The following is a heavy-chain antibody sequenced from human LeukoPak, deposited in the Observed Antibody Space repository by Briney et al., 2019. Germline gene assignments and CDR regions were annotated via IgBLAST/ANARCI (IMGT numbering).Heavy chain of an antibody. D-gene: IGHD2-2*01. V-gene: IGHV3-13*01. Sequence: GGSLRLSCVASGFSISTYDMFWLRQPTGKDLEWVSVIGTAGDTYYPDSVKDRFIISRDNVRNSLYLQMINLRAGDTAIYYCARAGKEYQFHGMDVWGQGSTVTVSS. CDR2: IGTAGDT. CDR1: GFSISTYD. CDR3: ARAGKEYQFHGMDV. J-gene: IGHJ6*02.